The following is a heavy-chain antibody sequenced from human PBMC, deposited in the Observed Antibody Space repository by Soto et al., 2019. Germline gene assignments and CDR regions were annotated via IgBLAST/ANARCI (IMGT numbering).Heavy chain of an antibody. J-gene: IGHJ4*02. CDR1: GGSISTGGYS. Sequence: QLQLQESGSGLVKPSQTLSLTCAVSGGSISTGGYSWSWIRQPPGQGLEWIGYIYHSGSTYYNPSLKSRVTISVDRSQNQFSLNLSSVTAADTGVYYCARGMTTVTTYDYWGQGTLVAVS. V-gene: IGHV4-30-2*01. CDR3: ARGMTTVTTYDY. D-gene: IGHD4-4*01. CDR2: IYHSGST.